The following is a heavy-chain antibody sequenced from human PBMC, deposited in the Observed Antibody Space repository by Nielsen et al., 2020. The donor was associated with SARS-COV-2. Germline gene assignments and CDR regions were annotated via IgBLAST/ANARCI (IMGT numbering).Heavy chain of an antibody. J-gene: IGHJ4*02. CDR1: GFPFRDFY. CDR3: AREGFDWHYDY. Sequence: ESLKISCAASGFPFRDFYMSWIRQPPGRGLEWIGYIYYSGSTNYNPSLKSRVTISVDMSKNQFSLKLSSVTAADTAMYYCAREGFDWHYDYWGQGTLVTVSS. CDR2: IYYSGST. V-gene: IGHV4-59*01. D-gene: IGHD3-9*01.